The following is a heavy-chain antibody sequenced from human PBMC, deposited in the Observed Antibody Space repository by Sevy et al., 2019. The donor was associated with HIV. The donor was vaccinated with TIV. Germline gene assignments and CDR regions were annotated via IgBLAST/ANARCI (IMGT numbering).Heavy chain of an antibody. Sequence: GGSLRLSCTASGFTFDDYTMDWVRQAPGKGLEWVSSITWDGGSPYYADSEKGRFPISRDNSKNSLYLQMNSLRPGDTALYCCAKDIAGEGSGSYYFDYWGQGTLVTVSS. V-gene: IGHV3-43D*03. CDR1: GFTFDDYT. CDR3: AKDIAGEGSGSYYFDY. CDR2: ITWDGGSP. D-gene: IGHD3-10*01. J-gene: IGHJ4*02.